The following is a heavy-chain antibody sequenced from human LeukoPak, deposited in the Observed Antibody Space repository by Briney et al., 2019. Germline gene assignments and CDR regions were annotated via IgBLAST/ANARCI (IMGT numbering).Heavy chain of an antibody. D-gene: IGHD4-17*01. V-gene: IGHV1-3*01. Sequence: ASVKVSCKASGYTFTSYAMHWVRQAPGQRLEWMGWINAGNGNTKYSQKFQGRVTITRDTSASTAYMELSSLRSEDTAVYYCARLTVTTRSFDYRGQGTLVTVSS. CDR1: GYTFTSYA. CDR3: ARLTVTTRSFDY. J-gene: IGHJ4*02. CDR2: INAGNGNT.